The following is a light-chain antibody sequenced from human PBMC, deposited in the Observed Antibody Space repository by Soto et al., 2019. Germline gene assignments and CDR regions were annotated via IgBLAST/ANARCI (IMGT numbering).Light chain of an antibody. CDR1: QSLLYTNGDNY. J-gene: IGKJ4*01. Sequence: DIVMTQSPLSLPVTPGDPASISCSSSQSLLYTNGDNYLNWYVQKPGQSPQLLIYLGSFRASGVPDRFSGSGSGTDFTLRISEVEAEDVGVYYCMQALQTPLTFGGGTKVEVK. V-gene: IGKV2-28*01. CDR3: MQALQTPLT. CDR2: LGS.